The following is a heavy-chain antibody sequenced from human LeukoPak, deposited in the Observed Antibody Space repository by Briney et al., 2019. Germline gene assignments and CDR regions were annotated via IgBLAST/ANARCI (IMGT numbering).Heavy chain of an antibody. J-gene: IGHJ4*02. D-gene: IGHD4-23*01. Sequence: ASVKVSFKASGYTFTSYFIHWVRQAPGQGLEWMRIINPSGGSTNYAQKFQGRVTMTRDTSTSTVYMELSSLRSEDTAVYYCATAKFGGNSYFDYWGQGTLVTVSS. CDR3: ATAKFGGNSYFDY. CDR1: GYTFTSYF. CDR2: INPSGGST. V-gene: IGHV1-46*01.